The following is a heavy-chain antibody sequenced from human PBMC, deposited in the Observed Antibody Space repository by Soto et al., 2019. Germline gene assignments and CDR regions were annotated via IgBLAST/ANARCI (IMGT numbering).Heavy chain of an antibody. J-gene: IGHJ4*02. CDR2: ISAYNGNT. CDR1: GYTLTSYG. V-gene: IGHV1-18*04. D-gene: IGHD3-3*01. Sequence: ASVKVSCKASGYTLTSYGISWVRQAPGQGLEWMGWISAYNGNTNYAQKLQGRVTMTTDTSTSTAYMELRSLRSDDTAVYYCARYKLPHYDFWSGYYTLYYFDYWGQGTLVTVSS. CDR3: ARYKLPHYDFWSGYYTLYYFDY.